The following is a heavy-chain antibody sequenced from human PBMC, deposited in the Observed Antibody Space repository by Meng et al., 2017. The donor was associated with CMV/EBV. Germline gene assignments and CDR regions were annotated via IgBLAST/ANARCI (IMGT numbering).Heavy chain of an antibody. CDR1: GFSLSTSGVG. Sequence: QITFEGSAPTLVKPTQTLTLTCTFSGFSLSTSGVGVGWIRQPPGKALEWLALIYWDDDKRYSPSLKSRLTITKDTSKNQVVLTMTNMDPVDTATYYCAHRLHGSGSYYPYYFDYWGQGTLVTVSS. D-gene: IGHD3-10*01. CDR2: IYWDDDK. CDR3: AHRLHGSGSYYPYYFDY. V-gene: IGHV2-5*02. J-gene: IGHJ4*02.